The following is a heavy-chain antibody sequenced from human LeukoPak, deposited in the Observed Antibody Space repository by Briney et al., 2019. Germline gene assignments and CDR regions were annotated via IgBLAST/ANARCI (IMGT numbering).Heavy chain of an antibody. CDR3: ARLATDYDFWSGYYTGQTTHYYYYTDV. D-gene: IGHD3-3*01. J-gene: IGHJ6*03. CDR1: GGSISSYY. Sequence: SETLSLTCTVSGGSISSYYWSWIRQPPGKGLEWIGYIYYSGSTNYNPSLKSRVTISVDTSKNQFSLKLSSVTAADTAVYYCARLATDYDFWSGYYTGQTTHYYYYTDVWGKGTTVTVSS. CDR2: IYYSGST. V-gene: IGHV4-59*08.